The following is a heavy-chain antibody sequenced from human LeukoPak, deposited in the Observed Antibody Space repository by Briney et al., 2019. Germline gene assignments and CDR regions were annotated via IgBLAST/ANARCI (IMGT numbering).Heavy chain of an antibody. CDR1: GGSFSGYY. CDR3: ARDRYCSSTSCMSGYGMDV. V-gene: IGHV4-34*09. J-gene: IGHJ6*02. CDR2: INHSGST. Sequence: SETLSLTCAVYGGSFSGYYWSWIRQPPGKGLEWIGEINHSGSTNYNPSLKSRVTISVDTSKNQFSLKLSSVTAADTAVYYCARDRYCSSTSCMSGYGMDVWGQGTTVTVSS. D-gene: IGHD2-2*01.